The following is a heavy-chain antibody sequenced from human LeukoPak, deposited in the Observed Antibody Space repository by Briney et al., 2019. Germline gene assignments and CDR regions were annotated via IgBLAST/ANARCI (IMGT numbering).Heavy chain of an antibody. CDR2: ISSGSSAI. CDR1: GFTFSNAW. D-gene: IGHD4-17*01. CDR3: ARGHTAVTRHFDF. J-gene: IGHJ4*02. Sequence: KSGGSLRLSCAASGFTFSNAWMTWVRQAPGKGLEWVSIISSGSSAIFSADALKGRFTISRDDAKNLLYLDMNSLRAEDTAVYYCARGHTAVTRHFDFWGQGTLVTVSS. V-gene: IGHV3-21*01.